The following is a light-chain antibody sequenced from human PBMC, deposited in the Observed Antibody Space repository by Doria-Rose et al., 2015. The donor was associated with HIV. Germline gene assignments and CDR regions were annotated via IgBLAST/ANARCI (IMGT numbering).Light chain of an antibody. Sequence: TQSPSSLSASVGARVTITCRASQDISNSLAWYQQKPGKAPKVLLFSASNLESGVPSRFSGSGSGADYTLTISGLQPEDSATYYCQHYYTLPRTFGRGTKVEI. CDR1: QDISNS. J-gene: IGKJ1*01. V-gene: IGKV1-NL1*01. CDR3: QHYYTLPRT. CDR2: SAS.